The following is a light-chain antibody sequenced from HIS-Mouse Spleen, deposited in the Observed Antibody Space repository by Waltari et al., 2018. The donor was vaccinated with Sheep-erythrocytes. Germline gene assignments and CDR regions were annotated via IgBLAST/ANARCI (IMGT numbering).Light chain of an antibody. J-gene: IGKJ1*01. CDR3: MQALQTPRT. CDR2: LGS. Sequence: DIVMTQSPLSLPVTPGGPASISCRSSQSLLHSNGYNSLDWYLQKPGQSPQLLIYLGSNRASGVPDRYSGSGSGTDFTLKISRVEAEDVGVYYCMQALQTPRTFGQGTKVEIK. V-gene: IGKV2-28*01. CDR1: QSLLHSNGYNS.